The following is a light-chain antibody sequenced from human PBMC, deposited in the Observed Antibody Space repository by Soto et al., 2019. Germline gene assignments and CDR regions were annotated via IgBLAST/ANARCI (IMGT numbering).Light chain of an antibody. J-gene: IGLJ3*02. CDR2: EDN. V-gene: IGLV6-57*03. Sequence: NFMLTQPHSVSESPGKTVTISCTRSSGSIASNYVQWYQQRPGSAHTTVIYEDNQRPSGVPDRFSGSTDSSSNSASLTISGLKTEDEADYYCQSYDSSNWVFGGGTKLTVL. CDR1: SGSIASNY. CDR3: QSYDSSNWV.